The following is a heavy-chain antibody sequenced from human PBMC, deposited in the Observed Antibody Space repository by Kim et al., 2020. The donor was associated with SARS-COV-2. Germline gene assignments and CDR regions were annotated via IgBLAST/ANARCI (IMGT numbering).Heavy chain of an antibody. CDR1: GGSISSYY. V-gene: IGHV4-59*01. Sequence: SETLSLTCTVSGGSISSYYWSWIRQPPGKGLEWIGYIYYSGSTNYNPSLKSRVTISVDTSKNQFSLKLSSVTAADTAVYYCARGSGGYSGYDYYYYYMDVWGKGTTVTVSS. D-gene: IGHD5-12*01. J-gene: IGHJ6*03. CDR3: ARGSGGYSGYDYYYYYMDV. CDR2: IYYSGST.